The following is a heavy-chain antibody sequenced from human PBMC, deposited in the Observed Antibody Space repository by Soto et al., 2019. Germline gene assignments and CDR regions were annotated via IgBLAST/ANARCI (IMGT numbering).Heavy chain of an antibody. D-gene: IGHD2-21*02. Sequence: QITLKESGPTLVKPTQTLTLTCTFSGFSLSTSGGGVGWLRQPPGKALEWLALIYWDDDKRYSPSLKNRLTITKATTNDRVVLTMTNMDPVDTATYYCAHSRGGGNSAWFDPWGQGTLVTVSS. CDR2: IYWDDDK. V-gene: IGHV2-5*02. CDR3: AHSRGGGNSAWFDP. CDR1: GFSLSTSGGG. J-gene: IGHJ5*02.